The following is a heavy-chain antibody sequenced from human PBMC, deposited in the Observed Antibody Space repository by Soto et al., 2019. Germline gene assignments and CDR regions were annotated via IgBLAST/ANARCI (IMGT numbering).Heavy chain of an antibody. CDR2: IIPIFGTA. CDR1: GGTFSSYA. CDR3: ARDIAARLGYYYGMDV. J-gene: IGHJ6*02. D-gene: IGHD6-6*01. Sequence: QVQLVQSGAEVKKPGSSVKVSCEASGGTFSSYAISWVRQAPGQGLEWMGGIIPIFGTANYAQKFQGRVTITADESTSTAYMELSSLRSEDTAVYYCARDIAARLGYYYGMDVWGQGTTVTVSS. V-gene: IGHV1-69*01.